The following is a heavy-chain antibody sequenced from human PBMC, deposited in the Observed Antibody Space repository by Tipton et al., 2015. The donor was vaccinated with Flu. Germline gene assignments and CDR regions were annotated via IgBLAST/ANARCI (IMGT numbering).Heavy chain of an antibody. Sequence: TLSLTCTVSGGSISSYYWSWIRQPPGKGLEWIGYVYYSGSTNYNPSLKSRVTISVDTSKNQFSLKLSSVTAADTVVYYCARVALRSDYYGSGTIPRYFAFDIWGQGTMVTVSS. J-gene: IGHJ3*02. D-gene: IGHD3-10*01. CDR1: GGSISSYY. V-gene: IGHV4-59*12. CDR3: ARVALRSDYYGSGTIPRYFAFDI. CDR2: VYYSGST.